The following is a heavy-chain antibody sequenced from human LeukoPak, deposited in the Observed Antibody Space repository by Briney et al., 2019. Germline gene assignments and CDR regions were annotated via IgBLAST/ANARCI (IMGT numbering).Heavy chain of an antibody. Sequence: PGGSLRLSCAASGFTFSSYGMHWVRQAPGKGLEWVAVISYDGSNKYYADSVKGRFTISRDNSENTLYLQMNSLRVEDTAVYYCAREGSGVYFFDFWGQGTLVTVSS. V-gene: IGHV3-30*03. J-gene: IGHJ4*02. CDR3: AREGSGVYFFDF. D-gene: IGHD2-8*01. CDR1: GFTFSSYG. CDR2: ISYDGSNK.